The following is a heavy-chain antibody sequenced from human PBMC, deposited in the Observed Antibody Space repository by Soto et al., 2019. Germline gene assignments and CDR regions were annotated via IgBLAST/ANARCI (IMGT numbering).Heavy chain of an antibody. CDR2: IYYSGST. D-gene: IGHD1-26*01. CDR1: GGSISSGDYY. Sequence: ASETLSLTCTVSGGSISSGDYYWSWIRQPPGKGLEWIGYIYYSGSTYYNPSLKSRVTISVDTSKNQFSLKLSSVTAADTAVYYCARAIVGATSEYFDYWGQGTLVTVSS. V-gene: IGHV4-30-4*01. CDR3: ARAIVGATSEYFDY. J-gene: IGHJ4*02.